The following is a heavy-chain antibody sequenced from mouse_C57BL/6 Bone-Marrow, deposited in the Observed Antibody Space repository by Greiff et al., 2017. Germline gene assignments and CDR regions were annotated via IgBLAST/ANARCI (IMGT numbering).Heavy chain of an antibody. Sequence: EVKLVESGPGLVKPSQSLSLTCSVTGYSITSGHYWNWIRQFPGNKLEWMGYISYDGSNNYNPSLKNRISITRDTSKNQFFLKLNSVTTEDTATXYCARGLFCWGQGTTLTVSS. CDR1: GYSITSGHY. J-gene: IGHJ2*01. CDR2: ISYDGSN. V-gene: IGHV3-6*01. CDR3: ARGLFC.